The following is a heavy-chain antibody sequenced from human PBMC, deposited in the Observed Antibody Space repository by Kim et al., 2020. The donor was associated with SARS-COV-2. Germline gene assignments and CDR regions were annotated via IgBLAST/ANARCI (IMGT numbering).Heavy chain of an antibody. D-gene: IGHD2-15*01. V-gene: IGHV3-66*02. CDR1: GFTVSSNY. Sequence: GGSLRLSCAASGFTVSSNYMSWVRQAPGKGLEWVSVIYSGGSTYYADSVKGRFTISRDNSKNTLYLQMNSLRAEDTAVYYCSSPLYGGNLHFGYWGQGTLVTVSS. J-gene: IGHJ4*02. CDR2: IYSGGST. CDR3: SSPLYGGNLHFGY.